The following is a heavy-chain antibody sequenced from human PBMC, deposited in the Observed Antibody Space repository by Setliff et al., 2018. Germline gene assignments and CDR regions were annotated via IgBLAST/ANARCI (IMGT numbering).Heavy chain of an antibody. CDR2: INDSGRS. CDR1: GESFSGHY. V-gene: IGHV4-34*10. CDR3: ARMTGFQYIDV. Sequence: PSETLSLTCAVYGESFSGHYWNWIRQPPGKGLEWIGEINDSGRSNYNPSLKSRLTMSVDTYKNQFSLTLTSVTAADTAVYYCARMTGFQYIDVWGKGTTVTVSS. D-gene: IGHD3-3*01. J-gene: IGHJ6*03.